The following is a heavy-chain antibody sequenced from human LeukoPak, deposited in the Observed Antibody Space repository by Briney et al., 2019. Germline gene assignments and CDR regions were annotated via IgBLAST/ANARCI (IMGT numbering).Heavy chain of an antibody. Sequence: GGSLRLSCAASGFTFSSYAMHWVRQAPGKGLEWVAVISYDGSKKYYADSVKGRFTISRDNSKNTPYLQMNSLRAEDTAVYYCAKFFTGEYVRAFDVWGQGTMVTVSS. D-gene: IGHD3-10*02. CDR3: AKFFTGEYVRAFDV. CDR1: GFTFSSYA. CDR2: ISYDGSKK. V-gene: IGHV3-30*18. J-gene: IGHJ3*01.